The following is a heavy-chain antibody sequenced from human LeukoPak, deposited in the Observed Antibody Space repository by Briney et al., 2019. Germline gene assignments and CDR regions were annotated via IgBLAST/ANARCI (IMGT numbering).Heavy chain of an antibody. J-gene: IGHJ4*02. CDR1: GFTFSSYA. Sequence: GGSLRLSCAASGFTFSSYAMSWVRQAPGKGLEWVSAISGSGGSTYYADSVKGRFTISRDNSKNTLYLQMNSLRAEDTAVYYCAKVHERGVSGMATKNPFDYWGQGTLVTVSS. CDR2: ISGSGGST. V-gene: IGHV3-23*01. D-gene: IGHD6-13*01. CDR3: AKVHERGVSGMATKNPFDY.